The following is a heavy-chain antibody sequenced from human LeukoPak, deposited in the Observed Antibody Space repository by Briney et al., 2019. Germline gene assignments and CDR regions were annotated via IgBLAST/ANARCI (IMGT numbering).Heavy chain of an antibody. V-gene: IGHV3-9*01. Sequence: QPGRSLRLSCAASGFTFDEYAMHWVRQAPGKGLEWVSGISYSSGTIGYVDSVKGRFTISRDNAKNSLYLQMNSLRPEDAALYYCAKDRGGSSELGDAFDVWGQGTMVRVSS. CDR2: ISYSSGTI. CDR1: GFTFDEYA. CDR3: AKDRGGSSELGDAFDV. D-gene: IGHD1-26*01. J-gene: IGHJ3*01.